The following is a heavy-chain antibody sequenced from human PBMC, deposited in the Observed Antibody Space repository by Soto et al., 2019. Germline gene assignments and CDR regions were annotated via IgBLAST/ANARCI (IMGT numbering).Heavy chain of an antibody. V-gene: IGHV1-18*01. J-gene: IGHJ6*02. D-gene: IGHD3-3*01. Sequence: ASVKVSCKASGYTFTSYGISWVRQAPGQGLERMGKISAYNGNTNYAQKLQGRVTMNTDTSTSTAYMELRSLRSDDTAVYYCARDSQYDFWSGFPSNYYYFGLDVWGQGTTVTV. CDR2: ISAYNGNT. CDR3: ARDSQYDFWSGFPSNYYYFGLDV. CDR1: GYTFTSYG.